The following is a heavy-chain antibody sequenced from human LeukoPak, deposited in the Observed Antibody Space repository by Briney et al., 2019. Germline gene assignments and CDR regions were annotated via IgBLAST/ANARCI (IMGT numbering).Heavy chain of an antibody. CDR2: MNPNSGNT. Sequence: ASVKVSCKASGYTFTSYDINWVRQATGQGLEWMGWMNPNSGNTGYAQKFQGRVTMTRNTSISTAYMELSSLRSEDTAVYYCARGLSRYFDWLHRYYYHYMDVWGKGTTVTISS. D-gene: IGHD3-9*01. CDR1: GYTFTSYD. J-gene: IGHJ6*03. V-gene: IGHV1-8*01. CDR3: ARGLSRYFDWLHRYYYHYMDV.